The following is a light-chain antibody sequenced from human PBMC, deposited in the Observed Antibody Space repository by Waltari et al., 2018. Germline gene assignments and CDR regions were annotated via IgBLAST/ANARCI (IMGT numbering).Light chain of an antibody. Sequence: VLTPSPGTLSLSPGERAPLSCRASQSVSSSYLAWYQQKPGQAPRLLIYGASSRATGIPDRFSGSGSGTDFTLTISRLEPEDFAVYYCQQYGSSRTFGQGTKVGIK. CDR1: QSVSSSY. CDR3: QQYGSSRT. J-gene: IGKJ1*01. CDR2: GAS. V-gene: IGKV3-20*01.